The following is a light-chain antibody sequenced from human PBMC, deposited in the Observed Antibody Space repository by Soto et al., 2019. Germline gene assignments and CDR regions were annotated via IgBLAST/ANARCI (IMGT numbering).Light chain of an antibody. Sequence: EILMTQSQDPLSVSLGERATLSCRASQSISSNLAWYQQKPGQAPRLLIYGATTRATGVPARFSGGRSGTEFTLTISSLQSEDVAVYYCQQYKDWPPYTFGQGTKLEIK. V-gene: IGKV3-15*01. J-gene: IGKJ2*01. CDR2: GAT. CDR1: QSISSN. CDR3: QQYKDWPPYT.